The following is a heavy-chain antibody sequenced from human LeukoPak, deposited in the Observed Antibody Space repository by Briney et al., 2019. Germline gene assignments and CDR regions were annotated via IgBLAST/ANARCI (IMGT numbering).Heavy chain of an antibody. CDR1: GFTFSSYG. Sequence: PGRSLRLSCAASGFTFSSYGMHWVRQAPSKGLEWVAVIWYDGSNKYYADSVKGRFTISRDNAKNSLYLQMSNLRAEDTAVYFCARGGGLDVWGQGATVTVSS. J-gene: IGHJ6*02. V-gene: IGHV3-33*03. CDR3: ARGGGLDV. D-gene: IGHD3-16*01. CDR2: IWYDGSNK.